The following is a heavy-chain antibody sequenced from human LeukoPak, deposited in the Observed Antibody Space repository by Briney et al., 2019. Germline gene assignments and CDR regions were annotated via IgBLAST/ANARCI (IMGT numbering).Heavy chain of an antibody. J-gene: IGHJ6*02. CDR2: IYNSGST. CDR1: GGSISGYY. Sequence: SETLSLTCTVSGGSISGYYWSWIRQPPGKGLDWIGYIYNSGSTKYNPALESRVTISVDTSKNQFSLKLTSVTATDTAVYYCARENCSGGTCYSNSNGMDVWGQGTTVTVS. CDR3: ARENCSGGTCYSNSNGMDV. V-gene: IGHV4-59*01. D-gene: IGHD2-15*01.